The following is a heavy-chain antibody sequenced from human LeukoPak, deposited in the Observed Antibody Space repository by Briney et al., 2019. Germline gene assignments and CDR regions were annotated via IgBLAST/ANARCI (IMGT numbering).Heavy chain of an antibody. D-gene: IGHD6-19*01. CDR2: IIPIIGTA. CDR3: ARDVPGTAVALDY. J-gene: IGHJ4*02. Sequence: SVKVSCKASGGTLSSDAISWVRQAPGQGLEWMGRIIPIIGTANYAQKFQGRVTITTDESTSTAYMELSSLRSEDTAVYHCARDVPGTAVALDYWGQGTLVTVSS. V-gene: IGHV1-69*05. CDR1: GGTLSSDA.